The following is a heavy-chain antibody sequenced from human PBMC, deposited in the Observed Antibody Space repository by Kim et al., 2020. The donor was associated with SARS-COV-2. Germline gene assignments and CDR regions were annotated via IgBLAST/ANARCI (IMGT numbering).Heavy chain of an antibody. J-gene: IGHJ4*02. CDR3: ARDCSSRGSGWYRLGYYFDY. CDR2: ISSSSSYI. V-gene: IGHV3-21*01. CDR1: GFTFSSYS. Sequence: GGSLRLSCAASGFTFSSYSMNWVRQAPGKGLEWVSSISSSSSYIYYADSVKGRFTISRDNAKNSLYLQMNSLRAEDTAVYYCARDCSSRGSGWYRLGYYFDYWGQGTLATVSS. D-gene: IGHD6-19*01.